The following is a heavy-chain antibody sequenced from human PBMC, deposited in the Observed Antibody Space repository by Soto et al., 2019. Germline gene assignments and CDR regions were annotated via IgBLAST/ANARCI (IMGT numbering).Heavy chain of an antibody. J-gene: IGHJ4*02. CDR2: INPRDGTT. CDR1: GYTFTTYL. D-gene: IGHD3-3*01. V-gene: IGHV1-46*01. CDR3: ETSLQLRKGSAFDH. Sequence: GSSVKVSCRASGYTFTTYLMQGGRQAPGQGLEWVGIINPRDGTTSYAQKFQVRVTMTRDTSTSTVYMDLSSLRSEDTAVYYRETSLQLRKGSAFDHWGQETLVTVSS.